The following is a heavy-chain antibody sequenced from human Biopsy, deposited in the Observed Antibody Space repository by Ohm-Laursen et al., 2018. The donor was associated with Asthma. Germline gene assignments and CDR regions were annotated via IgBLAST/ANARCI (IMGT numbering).Heavy chain of an antibody. CDR1: GFTVSRDH. CDR3: ARDKPSHIDYYYGMDV. CDR2: IYSGGTS. V-gene: IGHV3-53*01. Sequence: SLRLSCTASGFTVSRDHMFWVRQAPGKGLEWVSVIYSGGTSHTADSVRGRFTISRDFSKNTLHLQMHSLRVEDTAVYYCARDKPSHIDYYYGMDVWGQGTTVTVSS. J-gene: IGHJ6*02.